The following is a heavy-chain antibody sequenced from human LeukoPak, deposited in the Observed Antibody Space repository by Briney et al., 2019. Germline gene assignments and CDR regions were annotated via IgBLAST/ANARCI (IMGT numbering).Heavy chain of an antibody. J-gene: IGHJ4*02. V-gene: IGHV3-7*01. CDR1: EFTFSSYW. CDR2: IKQDGGQI. CDR3: ARSRSAGY. Sequence: GGSLRLSCAASEFTFSSYWMSWVRQAPGKGLEWVANIKQDGGQIYYLESVKGRFTVSRDNAKNSLYLQMDSLRAEDTAVYYCARSRSAGYWGQGTLVTVSS.